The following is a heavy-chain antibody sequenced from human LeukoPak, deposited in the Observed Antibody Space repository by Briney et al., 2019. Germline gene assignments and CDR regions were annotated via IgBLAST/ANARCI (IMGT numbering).Heavy chain of an antibody. CDR3: ARDLMDTAMETGY. J-gene: IGHJ4*02. CDR1: GGTFSSYA. Sequence: ASVKVSCKASGGTFSSYAISWVRQAPGQGLEWMGRIIPILGIANYAQKFQGRVTITADKSTSTAYMELSSLRSEDTAVYYCARDLMDTAMETGYWGQGTLVTVSS. V-gene: IGHV1-69*04. CDR2: IIPILGIA. D-gene: IGHD5-18*01.